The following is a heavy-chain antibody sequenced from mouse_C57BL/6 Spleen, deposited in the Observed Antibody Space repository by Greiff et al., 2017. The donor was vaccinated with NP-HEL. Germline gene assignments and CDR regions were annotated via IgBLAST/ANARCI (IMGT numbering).Heavy chain of an antibody. V-gene: IGHV3-5*01. CDR2: IYYSGTI. J-gene: IGHJ4*01. CDR1: GISITTGYYR. CDR3: ARDKEGYAMDY. Sequence: EVQLQQSGPGLVKPSQTVFLTCTVTGISITTGYYRWSWIRQFPGNKLEWIGYIYYSGTITYNPSLTSRTTITRDTPKNQFFLEMNSVAAEDTATYYCARDKEGYAMDYWGQGTSVTVSS.